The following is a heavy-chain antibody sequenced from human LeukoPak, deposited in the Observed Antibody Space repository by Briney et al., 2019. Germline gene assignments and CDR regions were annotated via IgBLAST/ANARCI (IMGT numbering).Heavy chain of an antibody. V-gene: IGHV4-34*01. Sequence: PLETLSLTCAVYGGSFSNYDWTWIRQPPGKGLEWIGEIHHSGRTNYNPSLKSRITISADTSKKQFSLRLSSVTAADTAVDYCARGRSRVTIFGVALNWLDSWGQGNLVTVSS. J-gene: IGHJ5*01. CDR1: GGSFSNYD. D-gene: IGHD3-3*01. CDR2: IHHSGRT. CDR3: ARGRSRVTIFGVALNWLDS.